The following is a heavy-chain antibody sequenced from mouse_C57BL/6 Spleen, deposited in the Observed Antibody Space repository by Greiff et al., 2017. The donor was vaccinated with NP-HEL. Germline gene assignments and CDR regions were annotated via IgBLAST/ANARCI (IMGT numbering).Heavy chain of an antibody. CDR2: IDPETGGT. D-gene: IGHD2-4*01. CDR1: GYTFTDYE. J-gene: IGHJ4*01. V-gene: IGHV1-15*01. CDR3: TRGGDYDENYAMDY. Sequence: QVQLQQSGAELVRPGASVTLSCKASGYTFTDYEMHWVKQTPVHGLEWIGAIDPETGGTAYNQKFKGKAILTADKSYSPAYMELRSLTSDASAVNYCTRGGDYDENYAMDYWGQGTSVTVSS.